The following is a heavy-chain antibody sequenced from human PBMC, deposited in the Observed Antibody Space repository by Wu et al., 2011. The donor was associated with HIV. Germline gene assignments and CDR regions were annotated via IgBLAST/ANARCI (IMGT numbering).Heavy chain of an antibody. D-gene: IGHD3-22*01. CDR1: GGTFKTYA. J-gene: IGHJ4*02. V-gene: IGHV1-69*05. CDR2: IIPLLGTP. Sequence: KVSCQASGGTFKTYAISWVRQAPGQGLEWMGGIIPLLGTPNYAQKFQDRVTITTDESTNTAYMELSSLRWEDTAIFYCTRLSYYGDSGYYYFDDWGQGTLVTVSS. CDR3: TRLSYYGDSGYYYFDD.